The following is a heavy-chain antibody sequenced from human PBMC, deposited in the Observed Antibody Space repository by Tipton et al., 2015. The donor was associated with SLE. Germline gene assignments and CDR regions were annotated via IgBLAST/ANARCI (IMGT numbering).Heavy chain of an antibody. CDR1: GFTFSSYS. D-gene: IGHD2-21*02. V-gene: IGHV3-21*04. CDR2: ISSSSSYI. Sequence: SLRLSCAASGFTFSSYSMNWVRQAPGKGLEWVSSISSSSSYIYYADSVKGRFTISRDNAKNSLYLQMNSLKTEDTAVYYCARVGPYCGKDCYSRFFDFWGHGTLVTVSS. CDR3: ARVGPYCGKDCYSRFFDF. J-gene: IGHJ4*01.